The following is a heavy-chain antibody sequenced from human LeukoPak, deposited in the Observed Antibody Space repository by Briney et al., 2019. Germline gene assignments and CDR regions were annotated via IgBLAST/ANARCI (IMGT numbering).Heavy chain of an antibody. J-gene: IGHJ4*02. Sequence: GESLKISCKVSGYTFTSYWIGWVRQMPGKGLEWMGIIYPDDSNTRYSPSFQGQVTISAGKSISTAYLQWSSLKASDTAIYYCARWLGYCSSASCYQPFDYWGQGTLVTVSS. V-gene: IGHV5-51*01. CDR3: ARWLGYCSSASCYQPFDY. CDR1: GYTFTSYW. D-gene: IGHD2-2*01. CDR2: IYPDDSNT.